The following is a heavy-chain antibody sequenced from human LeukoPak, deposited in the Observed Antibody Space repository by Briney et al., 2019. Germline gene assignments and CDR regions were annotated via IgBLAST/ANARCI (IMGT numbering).Heavy chain of an antibody. CDR1: GFTFSSYA. D-gene: IGHD4-17*01. V-gene: IGHV3-23*01. Sequence: GGSLRLSCAASGFTFSSYAMSWVRQAPGKGLEWVSGISGSGGSTYYADSVRGRFTISRDNSKNTLYLQMNSLRAEDTAVYYCAKDHGDYVFDYWGQGTLVTVSS. J-gene: IGHJ4*02. CDR3: AKDHGDYVFDY. CDR2: ISGSGGST.